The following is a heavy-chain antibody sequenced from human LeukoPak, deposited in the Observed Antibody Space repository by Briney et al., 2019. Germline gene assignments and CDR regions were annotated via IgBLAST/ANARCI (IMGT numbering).Heavy chain of an antibody. CDR3: ATMGSYSSSPSYYYYMDV. D-gene: IGHD6-6*01. CDR1: GYTFTSYG. Sequence: ASVKVSCKASGYTFTSYGISWVRQAPGQGLEWMGWISAYNGNTNYAQKFQGWVTMTRDTSISTAYMELSRLRSDDTAVYYCATMGSYSSSPSYYYYMDVWGKGTTVTVSS. V-gene: IGHV1-18*01. CDR2: ISAYNGNT. J-gene: IGHJ6*03.